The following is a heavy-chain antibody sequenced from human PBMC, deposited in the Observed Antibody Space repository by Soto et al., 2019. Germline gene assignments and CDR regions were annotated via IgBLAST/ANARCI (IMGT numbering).Heavy chain of an antibody. J-gene: IGHJ6*02. CDR1: GYTFTGYY. CDR3: ERDNLDWSGPSGYYYYYGMDV. D-gene: IGHD3-3*01. CDR2: INPNSGGT. V-gene: IGHV1-2*02. Sequence: ASVKVSCKASGYTFTGYYMHWVRQAPGQGLEWMGWINPNSGGTNYAQKFQGRVTMTRDTSISTAYMELSRLRSDDTAVYYCERDNLDWSGPSGYYYYYGMDVWGQGTTVTVSS.